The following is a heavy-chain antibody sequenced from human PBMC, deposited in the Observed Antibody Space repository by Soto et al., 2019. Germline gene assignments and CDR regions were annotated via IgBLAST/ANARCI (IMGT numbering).Heavy chain of an antibody. J-gene: IGHJ5*02. Sequence: PGGSLRLSCAASGFTFSSYAMSWVRQAPGKGLEWVSAISGSGGSTYYADSVKGRFTISRDNSKNTLYLQMNSLRAEDTAVYYCARGSQGAGYYSENWLDPWGQGTLVTVSS. CDR2: ISGSGGST. CDR3: ARGSQGAGYYSENWLDP. V-gene: IGHV3-23*01. D-gene: IGHD3-9*01. CDR1: GFTFSSYA.